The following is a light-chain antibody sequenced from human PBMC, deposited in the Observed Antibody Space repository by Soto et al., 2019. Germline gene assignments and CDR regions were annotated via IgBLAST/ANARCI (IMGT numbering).Light chain of an antibody. CDR1: QSVSSD. V-gene: IGKV3-15*01. Sequence: IVLTQSPATLSVSPGERATLSCRASQSVSSDLAWYQQKPGQAPRLLIFDASTRATGIAARFSGSGSGTEFTLTISSLQSGDFAIYYCKQDNKWPPISFGQGTRLEI. CDR3: KQDNKWPPIS. J-gene: IGKJ5*01. CDR2: DAS.